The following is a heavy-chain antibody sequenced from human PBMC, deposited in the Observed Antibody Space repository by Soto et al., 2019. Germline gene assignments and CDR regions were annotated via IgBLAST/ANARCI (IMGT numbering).Heavy chain of an antibody. CDR2: IIPLFGTA. D-gene: IGHD2-21*01. J-gene: IGHJ4*02. CDR3: ATELGDNPASPFDS. Sequence: QVQLVQSGAEVKKPGSSVKVSCKASGVTFSSETISWVRQAPGPGLECVGGIIPLFGTANHAQKFQGRVTITADESTSTLYIELSSLRSDDTAVFYCATELGDNPASPFDSGGQGTLVTVSS. CDR1: GVTFSSET. V-gene: IGHV1-69*01.